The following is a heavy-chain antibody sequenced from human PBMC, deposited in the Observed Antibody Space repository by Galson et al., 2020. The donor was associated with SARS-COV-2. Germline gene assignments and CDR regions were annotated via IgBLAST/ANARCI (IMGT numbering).Heavy chain of an antibody. V-gene: IGHV3-23*01. CDR2: ITTGGGST. D-gene: IGHD3-9*01. J-gene: IGHJ4*02. Sequence: GESLKISCAASGFTFSSYTMTWVRQAPGKGLEWVSTITTGGGSTYYADSVKGRFTISRDNSKNTLSLQMNSLRAEDTAVYYCANLRYDYWGQGTLVTVSS. CDR1: GFTFSSYT. CDR3: ANLRYDY.